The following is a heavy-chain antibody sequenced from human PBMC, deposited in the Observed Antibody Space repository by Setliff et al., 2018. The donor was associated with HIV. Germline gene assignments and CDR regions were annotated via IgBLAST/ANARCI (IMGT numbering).Heavy chain of an antibody. D-gene: IGHD2-21*02. CDR3: AREHGRWSYGGNSLLRDYFHN. Sequence: ASVKVSCKASGYTFTGYHMHWVRQAPGQGLEWMGWINPNSGGTNYAQKFQGRVTMTRDTSISTAYMELSRLRSDDTAVYYCAREHGRWSYGGNSLLRDYFHNWGQGTLVTVSS. V-gene: IGHV1-2*02. J-gene: IGHJ1*01. CDR1: GYTFTGYH. CDR2: INPNSGGT.